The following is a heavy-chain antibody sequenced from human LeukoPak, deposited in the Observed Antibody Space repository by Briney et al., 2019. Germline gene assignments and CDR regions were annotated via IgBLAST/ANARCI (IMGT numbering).Heavy chain of an antibody. CDR1: GYIFTDYA. J-gene: IGHJ6*03. V-gene: IGHV1-3*01. CDR3: ARGRGTSGTNRDFYYYYCMDG. CDR2: MNAGNGNT. Sequence: ASVKVSCKASGYIFTDYAIHWLRQAPGQRPEWMGWMNAGNGNTKYSQKFHGRITLIRDTSAATAYMELSSLRHDDLAVFYCARGRGTSGTNRDFYYYYCMDGWGKGTTVSVCS. D-gene: IGHD2-2*01.